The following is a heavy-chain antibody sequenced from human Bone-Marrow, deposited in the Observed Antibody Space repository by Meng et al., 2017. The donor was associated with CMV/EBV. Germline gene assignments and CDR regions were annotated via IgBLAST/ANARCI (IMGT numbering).Heavy chain of an antibody. CDR3: AREGASYGGIDY. J-gene: IGHJ4*02. D-gene: IGHD3-16*01. Sequence: SETLSLTCTVSGGSISSYYWSWIRQPPGKGLEWIGYIYYSGSTNYNPCLKSRVTISVDTSKNQFSLKLSSVTAADTAVYYCAREGASYGGIDYWGQGTLVTASS. V-gene: IGHV4-59*01. CDR1: GGSISSYY. CDR2: IYYSGST.